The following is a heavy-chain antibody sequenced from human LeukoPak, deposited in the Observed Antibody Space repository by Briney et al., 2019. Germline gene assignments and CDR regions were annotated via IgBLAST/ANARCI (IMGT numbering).Heavy chain of an antibody. V-gene: IGHV4-34*01. D-gene: IGHD3-10*01. Sequence: SETLPLTCAVYGGSFSGYYWSWIRQPPGKGLEWIGEINHSGSTNYNPSLKSRVTISVDTSKNQFSLKLSSVTAADTAVYYCAGGSNYYGLGYWGQGTLVTVSS. CDR2: INHSGST. CDR1: GGSFSGYY. CDR3: AGGSNYYGLGY. J-gene: IGHJ4*02.